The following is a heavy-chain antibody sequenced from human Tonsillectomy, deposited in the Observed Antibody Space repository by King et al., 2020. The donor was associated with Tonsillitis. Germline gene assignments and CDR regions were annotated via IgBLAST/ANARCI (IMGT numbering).Heavy chain of an antibody. CDR3: ARDDSSSWYPFDY. Sequence: VQLVESGGGVDQPGTSLRLSCAASGFTFSSYGMHWVRQAPGKGLEWVAVISYDGNNKYYADSVKGRFTISRDNSKNTLYLQMNSLRAEDTAVYYCARDDSSSWYPFDYWGQGTLVPVSS. V-gene: IGHV3-33*05. CDR1: GFTFSSYG. J-gene: IGHJ4*02. CDR2: ISYDGNNK. D-gene: IGHD6-13*01.